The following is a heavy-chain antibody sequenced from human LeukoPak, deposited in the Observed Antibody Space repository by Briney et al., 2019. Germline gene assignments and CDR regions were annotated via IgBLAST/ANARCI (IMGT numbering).Heavy chain of an antibody. J-gene: IGHJ4*02. CDR3: AREQWGRLGGGGSCSITHDY. CDR1: GFIFSSYG. Sequence: PGGSLRLSCAASGFIFSSYGMSWVRQAPGEGLEWISGITGSTYSSYYADSVRGRFTISRDNSKNTLYLQMNSLRADDTAVYHCAREQWGRLGGGGSCSITHDYWGQGTLVTVSS. V-gene: IGHV3-23*01. CDR2: ITGSTYSS. D-gene: IGHD2-15*01.